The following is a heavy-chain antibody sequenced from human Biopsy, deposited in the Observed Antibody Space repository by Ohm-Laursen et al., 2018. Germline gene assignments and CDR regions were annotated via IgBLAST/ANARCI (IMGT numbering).Heavy chain of an antibody. D-gene: IGHD3-3*01. CDR1: GGSVRGYY. CDR3: ARVRGSGFFAFDI. CDR2: IFDDGAT. J-gene: IGHJ3*02. V-gene: IGHV4-59*02. Sequence: SETLSLTCSVSGGSVRGYYWSWIRQTSGPGLAWIGHIFDDGATNYSPSPSLQGRVTLSIDTSENTFSLTLTSLTRADTGVYYCARVRGSGFFAFDIWGRGTTVSVSS.